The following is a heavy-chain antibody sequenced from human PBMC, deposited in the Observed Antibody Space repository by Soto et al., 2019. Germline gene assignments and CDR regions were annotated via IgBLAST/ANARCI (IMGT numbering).Heavy chain of an antibody. CDR2: IIPIFGTA. D-gene: IGHD1-26*01. J-gene: IGHJ6*02. CDR3: ARDRVGATLGYGMDV. Sequence: QVQLVQSGAEVKKPGSSVKVSCKASGGTFSSYAISWVRQAPGQGLEGMGGIIPIFGTATYAQKFKGRVTITADESTSTADMELGSLRCAETAVYYGARDRVGATLGYGMDVWGQGTTVTVSS. CDR1: GGTFSSYA. V-gene: IGHV1-69*01.